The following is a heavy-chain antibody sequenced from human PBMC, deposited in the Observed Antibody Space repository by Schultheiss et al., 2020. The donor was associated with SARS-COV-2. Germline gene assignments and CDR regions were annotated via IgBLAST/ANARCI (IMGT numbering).Heavy chain of an antibody. Sequence: SGPTLVKPTPTLTLTCTFSGFSLSTSGVGVGWIRQPPGKALEWLALIYWNDDKRYSPSLKSRLTITEDTSKIRVVLTMTNMDPVDTATYYCAHRRPSAPMIVVGDAFDIWGQGTMVTVSS. J-gene: IGHJ3*02. V-gene: IGHV2-5*01. CDR2: IYWNDDK. CDR1: GFSLSTSGVG. CDR3: AHRRPSAPMIVVGDAFDI. D-gene: IGHD3-22*01.